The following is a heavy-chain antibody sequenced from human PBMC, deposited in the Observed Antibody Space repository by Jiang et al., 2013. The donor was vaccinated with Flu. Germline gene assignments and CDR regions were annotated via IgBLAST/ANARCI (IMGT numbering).Heavy chain of an antibody. D-gene: IGHD3-9*01. V-gene: IGHV4-39*02. Sequence: GPGLVKASETLSLTCTVSGGSVGSKDYFWGWLRQPPGKGLEWIGTIYYTGSTYYSPSLESRVTISVDTSKNXFSLRLTSVTAADTAVYYCARRFYDILTGFDYWGQGTLVTVSS. CDR3: ARRFYDILTGFDY. J-gene: IGHJ4*02. CDR1: GGSVGSKDYF. CDR2: IYYTGST.